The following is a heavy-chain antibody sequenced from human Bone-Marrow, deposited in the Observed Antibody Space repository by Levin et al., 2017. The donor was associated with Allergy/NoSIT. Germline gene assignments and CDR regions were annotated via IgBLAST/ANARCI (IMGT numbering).Heavy chain of an antibody. D-gene: IGHD3-10*01. Sequence: GESLKISCAASGFTFSSYGMHWVRQAPGKGLEWVALIWNDGSNKYYGDSVKGRFTISRDNSKNTLYLQMNNLRGEDTALYYCARDGVPMVRGNIIKGAYFDYWGQGILVTVSS. CDR2: IWNDGSNK. CDR1: GFTFSSYG. V-gene: IGHV3-33*01. CDR3: ARDGVPMVRGNIIKGAYFDY. J-gene: IGHJ4*02.